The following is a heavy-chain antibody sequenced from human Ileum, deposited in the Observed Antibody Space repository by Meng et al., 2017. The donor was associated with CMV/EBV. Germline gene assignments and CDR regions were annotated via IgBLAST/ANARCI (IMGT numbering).Heavy chain of an antibody. D-gene: IGHD3-10*01. CDR3: AHRRAYYGSWGWGDFDY. CDR1: GFSLSTPGVV. J-gene: IGHJ4*02. CDR2: IYWDDDK. V-gene: IGHV2-5*02. Sequence: TFEGLGSHLANPPQPLTLACSFSGFSLSTPGVVVGCIRHPPGKALEWLALIYWDDDKYSSPSLNSRLTITKDTSKNQVVLTMTNMDPVDTATYYCAHRRAYYGSWGWGDFDYWGQGTLVTVSS.